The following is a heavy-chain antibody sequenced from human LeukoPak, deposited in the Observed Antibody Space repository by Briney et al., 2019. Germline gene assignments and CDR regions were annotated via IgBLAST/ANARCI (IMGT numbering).Heavy chain of an antibody. Sequence: SETLSLTCTVSGGSIRSSYWSWIRQPPGKGLEWIGYIYYSGSTNYNPSLKSRVTISLDTSKNQFSLKLSSVTAADTAVYYCARNLHIAAYFDYWGQGTLVTVSS. D-gene: IGHD6-6*01. V-gene: IGHV4-59*08. CDR2: IYYSGST. CDR3: ARNLHIAAYFDY. CDR1: GGSIRSSY. J-gene: IGHJ4*02.